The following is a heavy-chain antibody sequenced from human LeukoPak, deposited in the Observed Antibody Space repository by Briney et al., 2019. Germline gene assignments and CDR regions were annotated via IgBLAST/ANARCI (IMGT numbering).Heavy chain of an antibody. Sequence: ASVKVSCKAPGYTFTGYYMHWVRQAPGQGLEWMGIINPSGGSTTYAQKFQGRVTMTRDMSTSTVYMELSSLRSEDTAVYYCARCDHFEVAARRDWYLDLWGRGTLVTVSS. CDR3: ARCDHFEVAARRDWYLDL. V-gene: IGHV1-46*01. CDR2: INPSGGST. J-gene: IGHJ2*01. CDR1: GYTFTGYY. D-gene: IGHD2-15*01.